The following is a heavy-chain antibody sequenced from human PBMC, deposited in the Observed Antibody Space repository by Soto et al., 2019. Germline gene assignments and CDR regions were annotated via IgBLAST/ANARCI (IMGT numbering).Heavy chain of an antibody. CDR3: ARDLIDCSGGSCSSVPFDP. V-gene: IGHV1-58*01. CDR1: GFTFTSSA. D-gene: IGHD2-15*01. J-gene: IGHJ5*02. Sequence: SVKVSCKASGFTFTSSAVQWVRQARGQRLEWIGWIVVGSGNTNYAQKFQERVTITRDMSTSTAYMELSSLRSEDTAVYYCARDLIDCSGGSCSSVPFDPWGQETLVTVSS. CDR2: IVVGSGNT.